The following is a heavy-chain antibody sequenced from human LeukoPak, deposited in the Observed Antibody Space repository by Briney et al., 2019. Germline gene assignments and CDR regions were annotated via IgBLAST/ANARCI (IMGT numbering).Heavy chain of an antibody. J-gene: IGHJ4*02. Sequence: SETLSLTCTVSGGSISSYYWSWIRQPPGKGLEWIGYIYYSGSTNYNPSLKSRVTISVDTSKNQFSLKLSSVTAADTAVYYCARGVYSYPYYFDYWGQGTLVTVSS. CDR1: GGSISSYY. D-gene: IGHD5-18*01. V-gene: IGHV4-59*01. CDR3: ARGVYSYPYYFDY. CDR2: IYYSGST.